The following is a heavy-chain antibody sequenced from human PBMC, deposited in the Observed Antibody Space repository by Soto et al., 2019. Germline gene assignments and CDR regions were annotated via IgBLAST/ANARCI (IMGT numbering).Heavy chain of an antibody. CDR2: IDPKNGGT. Sequence: QVQLVQSGTEVKKPGASVKVSCQASGYSISAYYIHWVRQAPGQGLEWMGWIDPKNGGTVSAQKFQGRLTMTRDTSISTLYMDLSGLTSDDTALYYCGRDDYGIFPYWGQGSLVTVSS. CDR1: GYSISAYY. D-gene: IGHD3-10*01. J-gene: IGHJ4*02. V-gene: IGHV1-2*02. CDR3: GRDDYGIFPY.